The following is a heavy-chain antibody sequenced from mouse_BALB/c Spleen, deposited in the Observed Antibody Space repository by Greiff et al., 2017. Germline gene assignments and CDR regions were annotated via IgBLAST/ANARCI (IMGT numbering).Heavy chain of an antibody. Sequence: VQLQQSGAELAKPGASVKMSCKASGYTFTSYWMHWVKQRPGQGLEWIGYINPSTGYTEYNQKFEDKATLTADKSSSTAYMQLSSLTSEDSAVYYCARKEYGNPFAYWGQGTLVTVSA. CDR1: GYTFTSYW. D-gene: IGHD2-10*02. J-gene: IGHJ3*01. V-gene: IGHV1-7*01. CDR2: INPSTGYT. CDR3: ARKEYGNPFAY.